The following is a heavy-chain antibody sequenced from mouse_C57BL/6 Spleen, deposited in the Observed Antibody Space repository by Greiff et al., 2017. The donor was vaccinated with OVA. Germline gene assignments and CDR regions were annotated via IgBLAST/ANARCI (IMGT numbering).Heavy chain of an antibody. CDR2: ISSGGSYT. CDR1: GFTFSSYG. Sequence: VQLQQSGGDLVKPGGSLKLSCAASGFTFSSYGMSWVRQTPDKRLEWVATISSGGSYTYYPDSVKGRFTISRDNAKNTLYLQMSSLKSEDTAMYYCARPIYDGYPRFAYWGQGTLVTVSA. J-gene: IGHJ3*01. CDR3: ARPIYDGYPRFAY. D-gene: IGHD2-3*01. V-gene: IGHV5-6*01.